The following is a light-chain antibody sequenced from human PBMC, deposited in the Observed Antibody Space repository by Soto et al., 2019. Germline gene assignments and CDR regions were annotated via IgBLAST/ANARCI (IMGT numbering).Light chain of an antibody. CDR3: NTYTRSSTLVV. V-gene: IGLV2-14*01. J-gene: IGLJ2*01. Sequence: QSALTQPASVSGSPGQSITISCTGTSGDVGDYKYVSWYQHHPGKAPKLVIYEVNNRPSGVSNRFSGSKSGNTASLTISGLQAEDEADYYCNTYTRSSTLVVFGGGTKLTVL. CDR1: SGDVGDYKY. CDR2: EVN.